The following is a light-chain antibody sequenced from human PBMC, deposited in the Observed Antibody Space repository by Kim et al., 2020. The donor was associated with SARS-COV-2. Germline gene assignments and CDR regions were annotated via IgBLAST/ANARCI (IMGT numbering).Light chain of an antibody. V-gene: IGLV3-1*01. Sequence: SYELTQPPSVSVSPGQTASITCSGDKLGDQYACWYQQKPGQSPVLVIYHDTKRPSEIPERFSGSNSGNTATLTISGTQAMDAADYYCQAWDSSTAVFGGG. CDR1: KLGDQY. CDR2: HDT. CDR3: QAWDSSTAV. J-gene: IGLJ2*01.